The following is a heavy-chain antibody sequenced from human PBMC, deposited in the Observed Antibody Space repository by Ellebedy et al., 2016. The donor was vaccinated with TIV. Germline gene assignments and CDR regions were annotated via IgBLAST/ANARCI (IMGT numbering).Heavy chain of an antibody. CDR2: ISSSGSTI. CDR3: ARDGPRYDSSGSNYFDY. J-gene: IGHJ4*02. V-gene: IGHV3-48*02. CDR1: GFTFSSYS. D-gene: IGHD3-22*01. Sequence: GESLKISXVASGFTFSSYSMNWVRQAPGEGLEWVSYISSSGSTIYYTDSVRGRLTISRDNSKNSLYLQMNSLRDEDTAVYYCARDGPRYDSSGSNYFDYWGQGSLVTVSS.